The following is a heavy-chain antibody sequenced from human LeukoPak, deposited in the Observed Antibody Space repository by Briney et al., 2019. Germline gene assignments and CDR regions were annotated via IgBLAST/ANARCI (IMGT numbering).Heavy chain of an antibody. CDR2: IYTSGST. Sequence: SETLSLTCTVSGGSTSSYYWSWIRQPAGKGLEWIGRIYTSGSTNYNPSLKSRVTMSVDTSKNQFSLKLSSVTAADTAVYYCARGSPREGAFDIWGQGTMVTVSS. V-gene: IGHV4-4*07. CDR3: ARGSPREGAFDI. CDR1: GGSTSSYY. J-gene: IGHJ3*02.